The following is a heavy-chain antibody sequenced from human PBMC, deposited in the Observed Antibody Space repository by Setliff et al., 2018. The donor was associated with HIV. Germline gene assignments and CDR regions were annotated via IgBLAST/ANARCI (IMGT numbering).Heavy chain of an antibody. CDR2: IYYSGST. D-gene: IGHD3-3*01. V-gene: IGHV4-31*03. CDR3: ARGLYYDFWSGVGPCDY. Sequence: PSETLSLTCTVSGGSISSGGYYWSWIRQHPGKGLEWIGYIYYSGSTYYNPSLKSRVTISVDTSKNQFSLKLSSVTAADTAVYYCARGLYYDFWSGVGPCDYWGQGTLVTVS. CDR1: GGSISSGGYY. J-gene: IGHJ4*02.